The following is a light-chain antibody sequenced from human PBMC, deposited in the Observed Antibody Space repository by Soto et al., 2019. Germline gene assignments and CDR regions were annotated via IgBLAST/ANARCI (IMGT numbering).Light chain of an antibody. CDR1: QSISSW. V-gene: IGKV1-5*01. Sequence: DIQMTQSPSTLSASVGDRVTITGRASQSISSWLAWYQQKPGKAPKLLIYDASSLESGVPSRFSGSGSGTEFSLTIFSLQPDDFATYYCQQYNSYSPRSPFGQGTKLEIK. CDR3: QQYNSYSPRSP. CDR2: DAS. J-gene: IGKJ2*01.